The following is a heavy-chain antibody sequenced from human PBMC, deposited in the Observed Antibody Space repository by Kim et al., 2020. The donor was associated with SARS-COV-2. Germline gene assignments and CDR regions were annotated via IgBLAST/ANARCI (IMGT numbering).Heavy chain of an antibody. D-gene: IGHD3-22*01. Sequence: GGSLRLSCAASGFTFSSYGMHWVRQAPGKGLEWVAVISYDGSNKYYADSVKGRFTISRDNSKNTLYLQMNSLRAEDTAVYYCAKEAEYYDSSLDYWGQGTLVTVSS. V-gene: IGHV3-30*18. CDR3: AKEAEYYDSSLDY. CDR1: GFTFSSYG. J-gene: IGHJ4*02. CDR2: ISYDGSNK.